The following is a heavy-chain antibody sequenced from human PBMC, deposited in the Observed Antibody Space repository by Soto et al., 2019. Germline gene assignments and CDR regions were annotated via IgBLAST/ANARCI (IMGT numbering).Heavy chain of an antibody. J-gene: IGHJ6*02. CDR2: IYSGGST. CDR3: ARGATTLSSGYYYYYGMDV. CDR1: GFTVSSNY. V-gene: IGHV3-53*01. Sequence: GGSLRLSCAASGFTVSSNYMSWVRQAPGKGLEWVSVIYSGGSTYYADSVKGRFTISRDNSKNTLYLQMNSLRAEDTAVYYCARGATTLSSGYYYYYGMDVWGQGTTVTVSS. D-gene: IGHD5-12*01.